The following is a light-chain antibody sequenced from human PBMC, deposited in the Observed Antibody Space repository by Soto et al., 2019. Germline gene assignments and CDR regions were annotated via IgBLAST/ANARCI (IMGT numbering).Light chain of an antibody. CDR2: DAS. J-gene: IGKJ5*01. Sequence: EIVLTQSPATLSLSPGARAPLSCRASQSISTNLAWYQQKPGQAPRLLIYDASNRATGIPARFSGSGSGTDFTLTISSLEPEDFAVYYCQQRSNWPPFFGQGTRLEIK. CDR1: QSISTN. V-gene: IGKV3-11*01. CDR3: QQRSNWPPF.